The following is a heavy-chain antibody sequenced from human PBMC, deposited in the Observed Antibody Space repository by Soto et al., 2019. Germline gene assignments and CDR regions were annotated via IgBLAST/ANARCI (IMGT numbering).Heavy chain of an antibody. V-gene: IGHV3-48*01. J-gene: IGHJ6*03. Sequence: GGSLRLSCAASGFTFSSYSMNWVRQAPGKGLEWVSYISSSSTAIYYADSVKGRFTISRDNAKNSLYLQMNSPRAEDTAVYYCAREFDAGPGYYYYYMDVWGKGTTVTVSS. D-gene: IGHD3-9*01. CDR2: ISSSSTAI. CDR3: AREFDAGPGYYYYYMDV. CDR1: GFTFSSYS.